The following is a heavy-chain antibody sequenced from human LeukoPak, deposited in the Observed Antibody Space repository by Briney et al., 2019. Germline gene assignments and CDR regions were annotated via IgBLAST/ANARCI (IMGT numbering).Heavy chain of an antibody. Sequence: SETLSLTCTVSGGPTSSYYWSWIRQPPGKGLEWIGYIYDIGNTNYNPSLKSRVTISVDTSKNQFSLKVRSVTAADTAVYYCARGNWYLDYWGQGTLVTVSS. J-gene: IGHJ4*02. CDR1: GGPTSSYY. V-gene: IGHV4-59*01. CDR3: ARGNWYLDY. CDR2: IYDIGNT. D-gene: IGHD1-1*01.